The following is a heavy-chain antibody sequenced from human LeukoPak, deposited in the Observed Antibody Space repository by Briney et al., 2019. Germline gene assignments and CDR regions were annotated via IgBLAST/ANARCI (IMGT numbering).Heavy chain of an antibody. CDR2: IKQDGSEK. CDR1: GFTFSSYW. J-gene: IGHJ4*02. CDR3: ARAVGATIALFDY. V-gene: IGHV3-7*01. Sequence: PGGSLRLSCAASGFTFSSYWMSWVRQAPGKGLEWVANIKQDGSEKYYVGSVKGRFTISRDNAKNSLYLQMNSLRAEDTAVYYCARAVGATIALFDYWGQGTLVTVSS. D-gene: IGHD1-26*01.